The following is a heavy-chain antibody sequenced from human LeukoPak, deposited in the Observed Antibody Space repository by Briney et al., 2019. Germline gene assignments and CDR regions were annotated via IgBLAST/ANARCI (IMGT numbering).Heavy chain of an antibody. J-gene: IGHJ4*02. D-gene: IGHD1-26*01. Sequence: GGSLRLSCAASGFTFSSYTMSWVRQAPGKGLEWVSAISDSGASTYYADSVKGRFTISRDNSKNTLFLQMNSLRAEDTAVCYRAKDRVVGSTYYFDYWGQGTLVTVSS. CDR2: ISDSGAST. V-gene: IGHV3-23*01. CDR1: GFTFSSYT. CDR3: AKDRVVGSTYYFDY.